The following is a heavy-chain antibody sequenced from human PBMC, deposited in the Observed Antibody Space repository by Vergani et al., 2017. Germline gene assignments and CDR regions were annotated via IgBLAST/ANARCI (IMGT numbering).Heavy chain of an antibody. CDR3: ARGPTYYDFLRGYYPVWYFDL. Sequence: QVQLQQWGAGLLKPSETLSLTCAVYGGSFSGYYWSWIRQPPGKGLEWIGEINHSGSTNYNPSLKSRVTIAVDTSKNQFSLKLSSVTAADTAVYYCARGPTYYDFLRGYYPVWYFDLWGRGTLVTVAS. V-gene: IGHV4-34*01. CDR1: GGSFSGYY. CDR2: INHSGST. J-gene: IGHJ2*01. D-gene: IGHD3-3*01.